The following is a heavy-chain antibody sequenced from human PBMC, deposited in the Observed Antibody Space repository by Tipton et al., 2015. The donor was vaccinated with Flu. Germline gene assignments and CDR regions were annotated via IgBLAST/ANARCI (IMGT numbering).Heavy chain of an antibody. CDR3: ARGAYDFWSGYPTHYFDY. V-gene: IGHV4-31*03. J-gene: IGHJ4*02. CDR1: GGSISSGGYY. CDR2: IYYSGSA. Sequence: LRLSCTVSGGSISSGGYYWSWIRQHPGKGLEWIGYIYYSGSAYYNPSLKSRVTISVDTSKNQFSLKLSSVTAADTAVYYCARGAYDFWSGYPTHYFDYWGQGTLVTVSS. D-gene: IGHD3-3*01.